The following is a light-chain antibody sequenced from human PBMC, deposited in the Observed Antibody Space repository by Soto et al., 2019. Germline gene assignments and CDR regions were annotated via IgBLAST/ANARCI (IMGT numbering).Light chain of an antibody. CDR1: QRISNY. CDR2: AAS. Sequence: IQMTQSPSSLSASVGDRVTITCRASQRISNYLNWDEQKPGKAPKLLIYAASSVQSGGPSRLSGSGSGTDFPLAISRLQPEEFATYYCQQSYSTPSTFGQGTKGDIK. V-gene: IGKV1-39*01. CDR3: QQSYSTPST. J-gene: IGKJ1*01.